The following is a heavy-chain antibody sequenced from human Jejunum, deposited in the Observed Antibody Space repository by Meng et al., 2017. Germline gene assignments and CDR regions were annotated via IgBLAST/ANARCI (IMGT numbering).Heavy chain of an antibody. D-gene: IGHD5-24*01. CDR2: ISDSGTT. V-gene: IGHV4-61*03. Sequence: GRLRGSAPGWGRPSDTLSLPCTVSGGSVSSGFYYWSWFRQPPGKGLEWIGYISDSGTTNYNPSLKSRVTMSVDTSKNHFSLKLTSVTAADTAVYFCARDSETYPTYFDYWGQGTLVTVSS. CDR1: GGSVSSGFYY. CDR3: ARDSETYPTYFDY. J-gene: IGHJ4*02.